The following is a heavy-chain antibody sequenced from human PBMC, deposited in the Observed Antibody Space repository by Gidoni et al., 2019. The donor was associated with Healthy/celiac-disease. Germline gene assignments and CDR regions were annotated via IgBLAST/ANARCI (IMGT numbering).Heavy chain of an antibody. CDR3: ARDRDYYDSSGPYYYYYYGMDV. CDR1: GFTLRSYR. Sequence: EVQLVESGGGLVKPGGSLRLSCAASGFTLRSYRMNWVRQAPGKGLEWVSSISSSSSYIYYADSVKGRFTISRDNAKNSLYLQMNSLRAEDTAVYYCARDRDYYDSSGPYYYYYYGMDVWGQGTTVTVSS. V-gene: IGHV3-21*01. D-gene: IGHD3-22*01. CDR2: ISSSSSYI. J-gene: IGHJ6*02.